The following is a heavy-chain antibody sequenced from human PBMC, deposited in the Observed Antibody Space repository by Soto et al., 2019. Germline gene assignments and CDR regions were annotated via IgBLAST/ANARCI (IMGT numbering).Heavy chain of an antibody. CDR3: AKDAIMVSSSFNYFDF. J-gene: IGHJ4*02. V-gene: IGHV3-23*01. CDR2: ISGSGGAT. CDR1: GFIPSSYA. Sequence: GGSLRLSXVVSGFIPSSYAMSWVRQAPGKGLEWVSGISGSGGATSYADSVKGQFTISRDNSKNTLYLQMNSLSAEDTAIYYCAKDAIMVSSSFNYFDFWGQGALVTVSS. D-gene: IGHD6-13*01.